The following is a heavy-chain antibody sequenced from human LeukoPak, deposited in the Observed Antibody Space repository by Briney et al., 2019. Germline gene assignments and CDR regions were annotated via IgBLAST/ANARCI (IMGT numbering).Heavy chain of an antibody. J-gene: IGHJ4*02. V-gene: IGHV1-18*01. CDR2: ISAYNGNT. CDR1: GYTFTSYG. D-gene: IGHD5-12*01. CDR3: ARDRGYSGYDLGGKN. Sequence: GASVKVSCKASGYTFTSYGISWVRQAPGQGLEWMGWISAYNGNTNYAQKLQGRVTMTTDTSTSTAYMELRSLRSDDTAVYYCARDRGYSGYDLGGKNWGQGTLVTVSS.